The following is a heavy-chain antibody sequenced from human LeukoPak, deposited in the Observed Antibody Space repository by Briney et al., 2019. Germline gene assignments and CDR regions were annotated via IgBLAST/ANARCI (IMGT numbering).Heavy chain of an antibody. CDR3: ARILHSGTCAS. CDR1: GFNFNDAA. Sequence: GGSLRLSCAASGFNFNDAAMSWVRQAPGKGLEWVSVLYSDGNTYYADSVKGRFTISRDNSKNTLYLQMNSLRAEDTAVYYCARILHSGTCASWGQGTLVTVSS. V-gene: IGHV3-53*01. J-gene: IGHJ4*02. CDR2: LYSDGNT. D-gene: IGHD1-26*01.